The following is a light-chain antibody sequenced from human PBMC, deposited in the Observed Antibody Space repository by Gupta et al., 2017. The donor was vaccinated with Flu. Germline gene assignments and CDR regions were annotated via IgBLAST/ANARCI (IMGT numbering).Light chain of an antibody. V-gene: IGLV2-14*01. CDR2: EVS. CDR3: SSYTSSSTLV. Sequence: SALTQPASVSGSPGPSITISCTGTSSDVGGYNYVSWYQQHPGKAPKLMIYEVSNRPSGVSNRFSGSKSGNTASLTISGLQAEDEADYYCSSYTSSSTLVFGTGTKVTV. CDR1: SSDVGGYNY. J-gene: IGLJ1*01.